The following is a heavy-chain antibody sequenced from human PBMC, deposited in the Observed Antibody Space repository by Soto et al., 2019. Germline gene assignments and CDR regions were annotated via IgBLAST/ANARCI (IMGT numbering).Heavy chain of an antibody. CDR1: GYTFTSYD. J-gene: IGHJ4*02. CDR2: MNPNNGNT. Sequence: ASVKVSCKASGYTFTSYDINWVRQATGQGLEWMGWMNPNNGNTNYAQKLQGRVTMTTDTSTSTAYMELRSLRSDDTAVYYCARDSPPPREWGQGTLVTVSS. CDR3: ARDSPPPRE. V-gene: IGHV1-18*01.